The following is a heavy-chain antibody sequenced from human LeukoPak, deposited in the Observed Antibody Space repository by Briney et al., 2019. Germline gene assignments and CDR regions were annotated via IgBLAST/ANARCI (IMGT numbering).Heavy chain of an antibody. D-gene: IGHD3-3*01. Sequence: GGSLRLSCAASGFTFSSYWMSWVRQAPGKGLEWVANIKQDGSEKYYVDSVKGRFTISRDNAKSSLYLQMNSLRAEDTAVYYCARVGGGYYDFWSGYYPAGYYFDYWGQGTLVTVSS. CDR3: ARVGGGYYDFWSGYYPAGYYFDY. CDR2: IKQDGSEK. CDR1: GFTFSSYW. V-gene: IGHV3-7*03. J-gene: IGHJ4*02.